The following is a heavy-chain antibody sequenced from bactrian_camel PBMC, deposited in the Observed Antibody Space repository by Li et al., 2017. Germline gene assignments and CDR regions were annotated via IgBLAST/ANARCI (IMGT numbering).Heavy chain of an antibody. CDR2: IDRDGTT. D-gene: IGHD8*01. J-gene: IGHJ4*01. Sequence: VQLVESGGGSALAGGSVRLSCAASGYLYSTYCMGWFRQTPGQEREAVALIDRDGTTEYLDSVKGRFTISHDVAKRTLSLQMSNIEAEDTATYYCAQDVLERGCSPTTVFHIWGQGTQVTVS. CDR3: AQDVLERGCSPTTVFHI. V-gene: IGHV3S67*01. CDR1: GYLYSTYC.